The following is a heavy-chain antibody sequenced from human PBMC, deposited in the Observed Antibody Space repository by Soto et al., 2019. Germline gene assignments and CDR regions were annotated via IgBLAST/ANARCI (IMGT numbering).Heavy chain of an antibody. CDR2: IYYTGTT. Sequence: SVGFGWRRIMQNTGTGLEWIGYIYYTGTTNYNPSLKRRVTISLDTAKNQFSLNVNSLTTADTAVYFCARGGNRYSTTASGVRGFDIWGEGTLVSLHS. CDR3: ARGGNRYSTTASGVRGFDI. V-gene: IGHV4-61*08. J-gene: IGHJ4*02. CDR1: SVGFG. D-gene: IGHD2-8*01.